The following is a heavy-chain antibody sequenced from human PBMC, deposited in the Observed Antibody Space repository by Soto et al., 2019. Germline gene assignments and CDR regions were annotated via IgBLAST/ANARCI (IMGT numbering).Heavy chain of an antibody. CDR1: GFTFSTFS. CDR3: ARDMGSPHVFDI. D-gene: IGHD1-26*01. V-gene: IGHV3-21*01. Sequence: GGSLRLSCVASGFTFSTFSMNWVRQAPGKGLEWVSSVSSFSTYIYYADSMKGRFTISRDNAENSLFLQMNDLTVEDTAVYFCARDMGSPHVFDIWGQGTMVTVSS. CDR2: VSSFSTYI. J-gene: IGHJ3*02.